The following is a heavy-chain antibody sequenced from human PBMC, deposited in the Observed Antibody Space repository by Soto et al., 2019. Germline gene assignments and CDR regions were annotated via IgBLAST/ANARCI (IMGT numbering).Heavy chain of an antibody. Sequence: EVQLLESGGGLVQPGGSLRLSCGVSGFTFNDFEMNGVRQAPGKGLEWLAYIDGSGTTKKYADSVRGRFTISRDNPNNSLFLQMSSLSAADTAIYYCARAFGRFNYWGQGTLVSVSS. CDR2: IDGSGTTK. CDR1: GFTFNDFE. CDR3: ARAFGRFNY. V-gene: IGHV3-48*03. J-gene: IGHJ4*02. D-gene: IGHD3-10*01.